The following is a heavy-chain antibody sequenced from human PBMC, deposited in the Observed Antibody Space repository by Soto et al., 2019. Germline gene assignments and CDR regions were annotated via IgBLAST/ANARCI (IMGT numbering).Heavy chain of an antibody. CDR2: IWYDGSNK. J-gene: IGHJ4*02. Sequence: PGGSLRLSCAASGFTFSSYGMHWVRQAPGKGLEWVAVIWYDGSNKYYADSVKGRFTISRDNSKNTLYLQMNSLRAEDTAVYYCASDYGSGSYRDYWGQGTLVTVSS. CDR3: ASDYGSGSYRDY. CDR1: GFTFSSYG. V-gene: IGHV3-33*01. D-gene: IGHD3-10*01.